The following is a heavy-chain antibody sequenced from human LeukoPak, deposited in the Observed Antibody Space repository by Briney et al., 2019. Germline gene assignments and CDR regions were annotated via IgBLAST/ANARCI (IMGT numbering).Heavy chain of an antibody. V-gene: IGHV3-7*01. D-gene: IGHD5-18*01. Sequence: GGSLRLSCAASGFTFSSYWMSWVRQAPGKGLEWVADIKQDGSEKYYVDSVKGRFTISRDNAKNSLSLQMNSLRAEDTAVYCCARDQGGGYSYGWQSFDYWGQGTLVTVSS. CDR1: GFTFSSYW. CDR2: IKQDGSEK. J-gene: IGHJ4*02. CDR3: ARDQGGGYSYGWQSFDY.